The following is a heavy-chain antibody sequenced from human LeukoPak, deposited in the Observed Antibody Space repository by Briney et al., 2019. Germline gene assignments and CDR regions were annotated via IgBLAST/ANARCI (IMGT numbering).Heavy chain of an antibody. V-gene: IGHV3-7*01. J-gene: IGHJ4*02. CDR3: ARDHQGIFDS. Sequence: GGSLRLSCSVSGFIFRDFSMSWVRQAPGKGLEWVAKMNEYGSEIFYVDSVKGRFTISRDNAKNSLYLQMYSLRAEDTAVYYCARDHQGIFDSWGQGTLVTVSS. CDR1: GFIFRDFS. D-gene: IGHD3-10*01. CDR2: MNEYGSEI.